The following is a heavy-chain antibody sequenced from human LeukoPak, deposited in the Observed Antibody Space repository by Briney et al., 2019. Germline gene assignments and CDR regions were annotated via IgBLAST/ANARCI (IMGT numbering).Heavy chain of an antibody. CDR3: ARHFAYSSSSYFDY. CDR1: GGSVSNYC. V-gene: IGHV4-59*08. Sequence: PSDTLSLTCSVSGGSVSNYCWSWLRQPPGKGLDWIGFDYHTGSTNYNPSLKSRVTMFEDKSKNQFSLRLYSVTVADTAVYYCARHFAYSSSSYFDYWGQGSMVTDSS. D-gene: IGHD6-6*01. CDR2: DYHTGST. J-gene: IGHJ4*02.